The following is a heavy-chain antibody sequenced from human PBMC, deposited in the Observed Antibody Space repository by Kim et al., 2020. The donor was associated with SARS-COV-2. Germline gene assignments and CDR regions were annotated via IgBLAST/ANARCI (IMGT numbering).Heavy chain of an antibody. Sequence: GGSLRLSCAASGFTFSSYEMNWVRQAPGKGLEWVSYISSSGSTIYYADSVKGRFTISRDNAKNSLYLQMNSLRAEDTAVYYCARTDDSSGSGVRTLAFDYWGQGTLVTVSS. J-gene: IGHJ4*02. CDR2: ISSSGSTI. V-gene: IGHV3-48*03. CDR1: GFTFSSYE. D-gene: IGHD3-22*01. CDR3: ARTDDSSGSGVRTLAFDY.